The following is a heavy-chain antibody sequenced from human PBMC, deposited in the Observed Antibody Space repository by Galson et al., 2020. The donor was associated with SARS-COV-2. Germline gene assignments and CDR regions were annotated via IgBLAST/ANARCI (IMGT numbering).Heavy chain of an antibody. CDR3: ATASGGYDFYWSFFYGLDV. CDR2: IYYTGNT. Sequence: SETLSLTCTVSGGSFSNDYWSWIRLSPGKGLEWIGTIYYTGNTNYNPSLESRVTISVDTSENQFSLKLSSVTAADTAVYYCATASGGYDFYWSFFYGLDVWGQGTTVTVSS. J-gene: IGHJ6*02. CDR1: GGSFSNDY. D-gene: IGHD5-12*01. V-gene: IGHV4-59*01.